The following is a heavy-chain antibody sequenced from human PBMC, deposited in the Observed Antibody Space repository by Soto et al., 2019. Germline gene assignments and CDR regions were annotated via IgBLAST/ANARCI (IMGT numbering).Heavy chain of an antibody. V-gene: IGHV3-30-3*01. Sequence: GGSLRLSCAASGFTFSSYAMHWVRQAPGKGLEWVALISYDGSDKDYADSVKGRFTISRDNSRNTLFLQMNSLRAEDAAVYYCARDYYKYYDSSGYYRSPAYWGQGTLVTVSS. J-gene: IGHJ4*02. CDR1: GFTFSSYA. D-gene: IGHD3-22*01. CDR3: ARDYYKYYDSSGYYRSPAY. CDR2: ISYDGSDK.